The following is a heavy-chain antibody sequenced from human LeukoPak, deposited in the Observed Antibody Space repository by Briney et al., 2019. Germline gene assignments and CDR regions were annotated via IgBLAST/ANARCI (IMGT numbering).Heavy chain of an antibody. J-gene: IGHJ5*02. Sequence: GESLKISCKGSGYSFTTYWIGWVRQMPGKGLEWMGIIYPGDSDTIYSPSFQGQVTISADRSINTAYLQWSSLKASDTAMYYCARHSEKGNWFDPWGQGTLVTVSS. CDR1: GYSFTTYW. CDR2: IYPGDSDT. CDR3: ARHSEKGNWFDP. V-gene: IGHV5-51*01.